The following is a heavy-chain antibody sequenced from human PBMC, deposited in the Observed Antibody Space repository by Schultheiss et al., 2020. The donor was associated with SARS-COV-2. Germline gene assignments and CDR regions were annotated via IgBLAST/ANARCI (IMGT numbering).Heavy chain of an antibody. V-gene: IGHV4-59*12. CDR2: VYYSGST. D-gene: IGHD6-13*01. CDR1: GGSFSGYY. J-gene: IGHJ6*02. CDR3: ASVHAAGTDSVYGMDV. Sequence: SQTLSLTCAVYGGSFSGYYWSWIRQPPGEKLEWIGYVYYSGSTNYNPSLKSRVTISVDTSKNQFSLKLSSVTAADTAVYYCASVHAAGTDSVYGMDVWGQGTTVTVSS.